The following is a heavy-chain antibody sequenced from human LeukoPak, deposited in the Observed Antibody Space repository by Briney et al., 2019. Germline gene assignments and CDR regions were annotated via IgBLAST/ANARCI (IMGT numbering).Heavy chain of an antibody. V-gene: IGHV3-33*01. J-gene: IGHJ4*02. D-gene: IGHD6-19*01. CDR1: GFNFKNYG. CDR2: IWYDGSNK. CDR3: ARMPRIAVAVIPYYFDY. Sequence: PGGSLRLSCAASGFNFKNYGMHWVRQAPGKGPEWVGVIWYDGSNKYYADSVKGRFTISRDNSKNTLYLQMNSLRAEDTAVYYCARMPRIAVAVIPYYFDYWGQGTLVTVSS.